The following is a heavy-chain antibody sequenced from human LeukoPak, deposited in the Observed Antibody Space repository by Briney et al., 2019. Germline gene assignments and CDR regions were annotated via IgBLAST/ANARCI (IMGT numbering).Heavy chain of an antibody. Sequence: GGSLRLSCAASESTFSSYGMHWVRQAPGKGLEWVAFIRFDGSNKYYADSVKGRFTITRDNAKNSLYLQMNSLRAEDTAVYYCARGISPMSYDRSGYHPTRYYYYYMDVWGKGTTVTISS. V-gene: IGHV3-30*02. CDR2: IRFDGSNK. CDR3: ARGISPMSYDRSGYHPTRYYYYYMDV. D-gene: IGHD3-22*01. J-gene: IGHJ6*03. CDR1: ESTFSSYG.